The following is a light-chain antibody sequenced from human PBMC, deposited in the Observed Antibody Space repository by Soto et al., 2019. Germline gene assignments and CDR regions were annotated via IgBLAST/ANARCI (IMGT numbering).Light chain of an antibody. V-gene: IGKV1-9*01. J-gene: IGKJ1*01. CDR3: QQSRA. CDR1: QGISSY. CDR2: AAS. Sequence: DIQLTQSPSFLSASVGDRVTITCRASQGISSYLAWYQQKPGKAPKLLIYAASTLQSGVPSRFSCSGSGTEFTLTISSLQPEDFATYYCQQSRAFGQGTKVEIK.